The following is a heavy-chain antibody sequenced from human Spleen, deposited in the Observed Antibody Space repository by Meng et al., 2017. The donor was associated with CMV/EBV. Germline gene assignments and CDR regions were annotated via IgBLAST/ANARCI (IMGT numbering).Heavy chain of an antibody. D-gene: IGHD2-21*01. Sequence: EMKLVGVGGGLVRPGGSLRLSCEVSGFSISNFWMSWVRQAPGKGLEWVANIKGDGSEKNYVESLKGRITISRDNGKNLLYLQMNSLRVDDTAVYYCRDGHYSGRWGQGTLVTVSS. J-gene: IGHJ4*02. V-gene: IGHV3-7*02. CDR2: IKGDGSEK. CDR1: GFSISNFW. CDR3: RDGHYSGR.